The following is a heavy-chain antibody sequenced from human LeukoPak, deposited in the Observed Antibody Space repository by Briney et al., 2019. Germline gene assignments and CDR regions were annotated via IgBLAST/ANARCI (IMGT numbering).Heavy chain of an antibody. V-gene: IGHV1-2*02. CDR3: AKDSACSGGSCYSDY. CDR2: INPNSGGT. D-gene: IGHD2-15*01. CDR1: GYTFIGYC. J-gene: IGHJ4*02. Sequence: ASVKVSCKASGYTFIGYCMHWVRQAPGQGLEWMGWINPNSGGTNYAQKFQGRVTMTRDTSISTAYMELSRLRSDDTAVYYCAKDSACSGGSCYSDYWGQGTLVTVSS.